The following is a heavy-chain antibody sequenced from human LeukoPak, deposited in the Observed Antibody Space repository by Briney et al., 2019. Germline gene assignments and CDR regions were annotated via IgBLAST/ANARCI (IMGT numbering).Heavy chain of an antibody. Sequence: SETLSLTCTVSGGSISSSSYYWGWIRQPPGKGLEWIGEIYHSGSPNYNPSLQSRVTISVDKSKNQFSLRLTSVTAADTAVYYCARIREYGAFDYWGQGTLVTVSS. V-gene: IGHV4-39*07. CDR1: GGSISSSSYY. J-gene: IGHJ4*02. CDR2: IYHSGSP. CDR3: ARIREYGAFDY. D-gene: IGHD3-10*01.